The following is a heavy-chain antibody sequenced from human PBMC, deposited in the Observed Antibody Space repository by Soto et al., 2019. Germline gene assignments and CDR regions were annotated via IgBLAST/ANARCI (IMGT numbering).Heavy chain of an antibody. CDR1: GFTFTDFH. Sequence: QVHLVESGGGLVKPGGSLRLSCAASGFTFTDFHMAWIRRAPGKGLEWVSNIIQSGGYEFYADSVKGRFTVSRDNATNEVYMQLNSRRVEDTAVYYWARGAPAMYGATGHFDYWGQGSLVTVSS. CDR3: ARGAPAMYGATGHFDY. J-gene: IGHJ4*02. D-gene: IGHD3-10*02. V-gene: IGHV3-11*01. CDR2: IIQSGGYE.